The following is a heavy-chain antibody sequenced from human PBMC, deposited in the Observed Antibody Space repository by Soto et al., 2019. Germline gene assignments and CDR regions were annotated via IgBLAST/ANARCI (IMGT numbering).Heavy chain of an antibody. V-gene: IGHV1-69*01. Sequence: QVQLVQSGAEVKKPGSSVKVSCKASGGTFSSYAISWVRQAPGQGLEWMGGIIPISETTNYAQKFQGTVTITADETKSTAYMERSSLRSEDTAVYYCARSQGSSTSLEIYYYYYYGIDVWGHGTTVTVSS. CDR3: ARSQGSSTSLEIYYYYYYGIDV. CDR2: IIPISETT. D-gene: IGHD2-2*01. J-gene: IGHJ6*02. CDR1: GGTFSSYA.